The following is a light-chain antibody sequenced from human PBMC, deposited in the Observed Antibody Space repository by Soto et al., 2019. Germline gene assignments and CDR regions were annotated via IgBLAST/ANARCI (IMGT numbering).Light chain of an antibody. V-gene: IGKV3-15*01. J-gene: IGKJ1*01. CDR2: GAS. Sequence: EIVMTQSPASLSVSPGERATLSCRASQSVGSNLAWYQQRPGQAPRLLIYGASTRATGIPARFSGSGSGTEFTLTISSLQPEDFAVYYCQQCHNWPRTFGQGTKVEIK. CDR1: QSVGSN. CDR3: QQCHNWPRT.